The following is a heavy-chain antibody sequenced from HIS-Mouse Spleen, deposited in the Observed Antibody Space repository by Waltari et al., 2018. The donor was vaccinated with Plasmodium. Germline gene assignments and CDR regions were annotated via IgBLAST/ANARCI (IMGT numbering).Heavy chain of an antibody. J-gene: IGHJ4*02. Sequence: QVQLVESGGGVVQPGRSLRLSCAASGFTFSSSGMHWVRQAPGQGVEWLAVISYDGSNKYYADSVKGRFTISRDNSKNTLYLQMNSLRAEDTAVYYCATSGLTGGTYYFDYWGQGTLVTVSS. D-gene: IGHD7-27*01. CDR2: ISYDGSNK. CDR1: GFTFSSSG. V-gene: IGHV3-30*03. CDR3: ATSGLTGGTYYFDY.